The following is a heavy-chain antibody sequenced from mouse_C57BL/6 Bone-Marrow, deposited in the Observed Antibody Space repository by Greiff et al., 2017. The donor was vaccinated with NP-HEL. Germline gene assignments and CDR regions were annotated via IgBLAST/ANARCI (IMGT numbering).Heavy chain of an antibody. J-gene: IGHJ3*01. CDR2: ILPGSGST. CDR1: GYTFTGYW. CDR3: ARGRYYGNPAWFAY. Sequence: VQLQQSGAELMKPGASVKLSCKATGYTFTGYWIEWVKQRPGHGLEWIGEILPGSGSTNDNEKFKGKATFTADTSSNTAYMQLSSLTTEDSAIYYCARGRYYGNPAWFAYWGQGTLVTVSA. D-gene: IGHD2-1*01. V-gene: IGHV1-9*01.